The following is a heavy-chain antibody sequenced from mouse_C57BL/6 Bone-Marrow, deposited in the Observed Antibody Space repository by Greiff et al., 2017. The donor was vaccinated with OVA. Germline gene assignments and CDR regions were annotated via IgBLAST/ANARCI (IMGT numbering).Heavy chain of an antibody. V-gene: IGHV1-81*01. CDR2: IYPRSGNT. D-gene: IGHD2-5*01. Sequence: VKLMESGAELARPGASVKLSCKASGYTFTSYGISWVKQRTGQGLEWIGEIYPRSGNTYYNEKFKGKATLTADKSSSTAYMELRSLTSEDSAVYFCSYYSNYWYFDVWGTGTTVTVSS. CDR1: GYTFTSYG. CDR3: SYYSNYWYFDV. J-gene: IGHJ1*03.